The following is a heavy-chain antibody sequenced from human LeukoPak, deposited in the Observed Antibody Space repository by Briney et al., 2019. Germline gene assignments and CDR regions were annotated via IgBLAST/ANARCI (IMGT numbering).Heavy chain of an antibody. Sequence: PGGSRRLSCEPSGFAFNTFAMNWVRQAPGKGLEWVAGISASGSRTYYGNSVKGRFTISRDNSKNALFLQMNNLRGEDTARYFCARDQSPHYYDSSGYGAFNLWGQGTMVTVSS. V-gene: IGHV3-23*01. J-gene: IGHJ3*01. CDR3: ARDQSPHYYDSSGYGAFNL. D-gene: IGHD3-22*01. CDR1: GFAFNTFA. CDR2: ISASGSRT.